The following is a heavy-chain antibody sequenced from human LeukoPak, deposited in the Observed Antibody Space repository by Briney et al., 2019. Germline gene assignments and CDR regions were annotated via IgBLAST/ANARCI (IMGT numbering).Heavy chain of an antibody. V-gene: IGHV3-64D*06. CDR3: VKDRWVDH. J-gene: IGHJ4*02. D-gene: IGHD6-13*01. CDR2: ISSEGKTT. Sequence: PGESLRLSCSASGFIFSPYAMHWVRQAPGKGLEYVSSISSEGKTTYYADSVKGRFTISRDNSKNTLYLQMSSLRPEDTAVYYCVKDRWVDHWGQGTLVTVS. CDR1: GFIFSPYA.